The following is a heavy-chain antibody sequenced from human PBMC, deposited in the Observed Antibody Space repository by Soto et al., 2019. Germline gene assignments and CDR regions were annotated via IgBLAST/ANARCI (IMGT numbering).Heavy chain of an antibody. CDR2: SRNKAISYST. CDR3: SALVGA. V-gene: IGHV3-72*01. D-gene: IGHD1-26*01. CDR1: GLTFGDHY. J-gene: IGHJ1*01. Sequence: EVQLVESGGGLVQPGGSLTLSCAVSGLTFGDHYMEWVRQAPGKGLEWVARSRNKAISYSTDFAASVKGRFTIARDESKTPLNMPMDTLMPWDTTVYSCSALVGAWGQGTLVTVSS.